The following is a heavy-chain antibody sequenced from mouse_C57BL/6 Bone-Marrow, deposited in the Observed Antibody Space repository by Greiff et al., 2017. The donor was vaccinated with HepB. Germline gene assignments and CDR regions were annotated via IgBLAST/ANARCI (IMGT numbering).Heavy chain of an antibody. J-gene: IGHJ4*01. CDR2: IDPETGGT. V-gene: IGHV1-15*01. Sequence: QVQLKESGAELVRPGASVTLSCKASGYTFTDYEMHWVKQTPVHGLEWIGAIDPETGGTAYNQKFKGKAILTADKSSSTAYMELRSLTSEASAVYYCTGGLRVGGPYAMDYWGQGTSVTVSS. CDR1: GYTFTDYE. CDR3: TGGLRVGGPYAMDY. D-gene: IGHD1-1*01.